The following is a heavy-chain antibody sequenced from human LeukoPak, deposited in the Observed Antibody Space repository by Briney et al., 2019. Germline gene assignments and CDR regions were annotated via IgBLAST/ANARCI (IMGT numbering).Heavy chain of an antibody. D-gene: IGHD6-19*01. Sequence: GGSLRLSCAASGFAFSSFWMGWARQTPGKGLEWVANIKQDGSAKTYGDSVKGRFTISRDNARNALYLQMNSLRAEDTAVYYCTRVAGSIDYWGQGTLVTVSS. CDR3: TRVAGSIDY. CDR2: IKQDGSAK. J-gene: IGHJ4*02. V-gene: IGHV3-7*04. CDR1: GFAFSSFW.